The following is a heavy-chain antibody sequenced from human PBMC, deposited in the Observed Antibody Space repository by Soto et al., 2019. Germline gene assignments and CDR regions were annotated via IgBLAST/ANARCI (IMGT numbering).Heavy chain of an antibody. Sequence: SQTLSLTCAISGDSVSSNTASWNWIRQSPSRGLEWLGRTYFRSKWYNDYAVSVKSRIIINPDTSNNQFSLQLNSVTPEDTAVYFCAKGDNLGPKTGYSFDPWGQGIMVTVSS. CDR2: TYFRSKWYN. CDR1: GDSVSSNTAS. V-gene: IGHV6-1*01. D-gene: IGHD2-15*01. CDR3: AKGDNLGPKTGYSFDP. J-gene: IGHJ5*02.